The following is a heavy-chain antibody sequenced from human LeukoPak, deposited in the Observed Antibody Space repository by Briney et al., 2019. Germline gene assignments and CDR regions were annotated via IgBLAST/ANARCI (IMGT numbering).Heavy chain of an antibody. CDR1: GGSFSGYY. J-gene: IGHJ5*02. CDR3: ARGRFTYDSSGYSIWFDP. V-gene: IGHV4-34*01. D-gene: IGHD3-22*01. Sequence: SETLSLTCAVYGGSFSGYYWSWLRQPPGKGLEWIGEINHSGSTNYNPSLKSRVTISVDTSKNQFSLKLSPVTAADTAVYYCARGRFTYDSSGYSIWFDPWGQGTLVTVSS. CDR2: INHSGST.